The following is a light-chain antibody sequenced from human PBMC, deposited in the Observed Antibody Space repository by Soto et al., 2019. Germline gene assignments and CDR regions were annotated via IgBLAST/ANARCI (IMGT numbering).Light chain of an antibody. CDR2: WAS. J-gene: IGKJ2*01. Sequence: DIVMTQSPDSLAVSLGERATINCKSSQSVLYSPNNKNYLAWYQQKPGQPPKLLIYWASTRESGVPDRFSGSGSGTDFTLTISSLQDEDVAVYYCQQYYSSRTFGQGTKLEI. V-gene: IGKV4-1*01. CDR1: QSVLYSPNNKNY. CDR3: QQYYSSRT.